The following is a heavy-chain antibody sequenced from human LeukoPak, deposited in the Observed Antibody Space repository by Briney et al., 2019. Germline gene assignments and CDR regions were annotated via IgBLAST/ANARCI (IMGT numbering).Heavy chain of an antibody. D-gene: IGHD4-17*01. CDR3: ARTVTFDGMDV. Sequence: PGGSLRLSCAASGFTVSSNYMSGVRQAPGKGLEWGSVIYIGGSTYHADSVKGRFTISRGNSKNTLYLQMNTLRAEDTAVYYCARTVTFDGMDVWGQGTTVTVSS. J-gene: IGHJ6*02. CDR2: IYIGGST. CDR1: GFTVSSNY. V-gene: IGHV3-66*01.